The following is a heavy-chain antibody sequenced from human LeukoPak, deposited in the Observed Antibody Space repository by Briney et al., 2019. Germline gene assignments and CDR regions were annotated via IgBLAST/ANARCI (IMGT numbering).Heavy chain of an antibody. Sequence: GGSLRLSCAPSGFTFSRHGMSWVRQTPGKGPEWVANIKQDGSEIYYVHSVRGRFTISRDNAKNSLYLQMNSLRAEDTAVYYCARDGGHSTDLDYWGQGILVTVSS. V-gene: IGHV3-7*01. CDR1: GFTFSRHG. D-gene: IGHD2-8*02. CDR2: IKQDGSEI. CDR3: ARDGGHSTDLDY. J-gene: IGHJ4*02.